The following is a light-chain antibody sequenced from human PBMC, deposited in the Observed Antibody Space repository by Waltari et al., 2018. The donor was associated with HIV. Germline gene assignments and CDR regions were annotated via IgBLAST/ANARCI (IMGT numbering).Light chain of an antibody. CDR3: QQYNDHLYT. CDR2: EAS. J-gene: IGKJ2*01. CDR1: QSISNW. Sequence: DIQMTQSPSTESASVGDRVTITCRASQSISNWLAWYQHTPGKAPKLLIYEASILESGVPSRFSGSGSGTEFTLTISSLQPDDFAAYYCQQYNDHLYTFGQGTKLEI. V-gene: IGKV1-5*03.